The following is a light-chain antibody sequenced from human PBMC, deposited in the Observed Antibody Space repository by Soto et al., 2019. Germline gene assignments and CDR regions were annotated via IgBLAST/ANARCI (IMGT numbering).Light chain of an antibody. CDR1: SSDVGDYNY. J-gene: IGLJ3*02. CDR3: GSYTSSSTLNWV. V-gene: IGLV2-14*01. Sequence: QSALTQPASVSGSPGQSITISCTGTSSDVGDYNYVSWYQHHPGKAPKVMIYEVNNRPSGVSDRFSGSMSGNTASLTISGLQAEDEADYYCGSYTSSSTLNWVFGGGTKVTVL. CDR2: EVN.